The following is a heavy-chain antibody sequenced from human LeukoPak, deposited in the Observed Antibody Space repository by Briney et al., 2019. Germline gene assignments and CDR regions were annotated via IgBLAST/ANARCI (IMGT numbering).Heavy chain of an antibody. CDR1: GFTVTYSY. CDR3: ARDNYGDYLDY. CDR2: IYSDGST. D-gene: IGHD4-17*01. J-gene: IGHJ4*02. V-gene: IGHV3-53*01. Sequence: GGSLRLSCAVSGFTVTYSYMSWVRQAPGKGLEWVSIIYSDGSTYYADSVKGRFIISRDNSKNTLSLHMNSLRAEDTALYYCARDNYGDYLDYWGQGTLVTVSS.